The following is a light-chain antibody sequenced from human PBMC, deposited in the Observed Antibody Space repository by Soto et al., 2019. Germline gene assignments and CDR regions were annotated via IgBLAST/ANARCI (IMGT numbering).Light chain of an antibody. J-gene: IGKJ1*01. V-gene: IGKV3-20*01. Sequence: EVVLTQSPGTLSLSPGERATLSCRASQSVSSSYLAWYRQKPGQAPRLLIYGASSRATGIPDRFSGSGSGTDFTLTISRLEPEDFAVYYCQQYGSSPDTFGQGTKVEIK. CDR1: QSVSSSY. CDR3: QQYGSSPDT. CDR2: GAS.